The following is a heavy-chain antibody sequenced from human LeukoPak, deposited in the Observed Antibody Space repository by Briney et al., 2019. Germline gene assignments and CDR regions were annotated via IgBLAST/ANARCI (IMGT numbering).Heavy chain of an antibody. CDR2: IYYSGST. J-gene: IGHJ4*02. CDR3: ARDQRGSSSLDY. V-gene: IGHV4-59*01. D-gene: IGHD6-13*01. CDR1: GGSISSYY. Sequence: SETLSLTCTVSGGSISSYYWSWIRQPPGKGLEWIGYIYYSGSTNYNPSLKSRATISVDTSKNQFSLKLTSVTAADTAVYYCARDQRGSSSLDYWGQGTLVTVSS.